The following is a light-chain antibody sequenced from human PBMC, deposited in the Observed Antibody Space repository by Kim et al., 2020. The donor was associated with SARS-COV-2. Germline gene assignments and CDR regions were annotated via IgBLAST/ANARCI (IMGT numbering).Light chain of an antibody. J-gene: IGLJ2*01. CDR1: QSNVGSKF. CDR3: ATWDDSLNGVI. V-gene: IGLV1-47*01. Sequence: QSVLTQPPSASGTPGQQVTISCSGSQSNVGSKFVYWYQQFPGKAPKILVYSNGQRPSGVPDRFSASKSGTSAFLAISGLRSEDEADYFCATWDDSLNGVIIGGGTQLTVL. CDR2: SNG.